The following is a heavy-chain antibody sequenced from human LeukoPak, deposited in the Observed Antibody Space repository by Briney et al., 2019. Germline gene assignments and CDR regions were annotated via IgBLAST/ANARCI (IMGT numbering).Heavy chain of an antibody. CDR1: GYTFTSYG. J-gene: IGHJ4*02. V-gene: IGHV1-69*05. D-gene: IGHD6-13*01. CDR3: ARVGQQLPFDY. Sequence: AASVKVSCKASGYTFTSYGISWVRQAPGQGLEWMGGIIPIFGTANYAQKFQGRVTITTDESTSTAYMELSSLRSEDTAVYYCARVGQQLPFDYWGQGTLVTVSS. CDR2: IIPIFGTA.